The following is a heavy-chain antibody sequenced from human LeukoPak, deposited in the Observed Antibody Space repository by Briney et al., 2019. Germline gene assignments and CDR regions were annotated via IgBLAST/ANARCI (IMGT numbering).Heavy chain of an antibody. Sequence: ASVKVSCKASGYTFTGYYMHWVRQAPGQGLEWMGWINPNSGGTNYAQKFQGRVTMTRDTSISTAYMELSRLRSDDTAVYYCARASGSRIVYAFDIWGQGTMVTASS. J-gene: IGHJ3*02. CDR3: ARASGSRIVYAFDI. CDR1: GYTFTGYY. D-gene: IGHD1-26*01. CDR2: INPNSGGT. V-gene: IGHV1-2*02.